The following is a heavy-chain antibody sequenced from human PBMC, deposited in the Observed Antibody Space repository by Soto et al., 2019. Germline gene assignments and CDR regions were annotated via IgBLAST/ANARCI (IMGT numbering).Heavy chain of an antibody. J-gene: IGHJ4*02. D-gene: IGHD4-17*01. V-gene: IGHV1-18*01. CDR3: ARAMGVNDNGDYLDY. Sequence: QGHLVQSGAEVKKPGASVTVSCKASGYTFTNYGISWVRQAPGQGLEWMGWISGYNGNTKYAPKFQGSDTLTSDTSTSTSYKQLRSLRSDDTAVYYCARAMGVNDNGDYLDYWGQGTLVTVSS. CDR1: GYTFTNYG. CDR2: ISGYNGNT.